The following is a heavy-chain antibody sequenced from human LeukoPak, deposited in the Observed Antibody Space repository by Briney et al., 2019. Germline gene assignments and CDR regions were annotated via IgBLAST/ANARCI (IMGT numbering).Heavy chain of an antibody. CDR2: IGIAGDI. Sequence: GGSLRLSCAASGFTFSSYDMHWVRQAPGKGLEWVSAIGIAGDIHYPGSVEGRFTISRENAKNSLYLQMNSLGAGDTAVYYCARVGYYGSGTQIYYYYGMDVWGQGTTVTVSS. V-gene: IGHV3-13*01. CDR1: GFTFSSYD. CDR3: ARVGYYGSGTQIYYYYGMDV. D-gene: IGHD3-10*01. J-gene: IGHJ6*02.